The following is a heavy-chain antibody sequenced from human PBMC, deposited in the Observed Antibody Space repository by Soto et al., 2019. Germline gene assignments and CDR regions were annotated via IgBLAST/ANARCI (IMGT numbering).Heavy chain of an antibody. J-gene: IGHJ6*02. CDR2: IYYSGST. CDR3: ARDIDCGGDCYPRGMDV. CDR1: GGSISSGGYY. Sequence: PSETLSLTCTVSGGSISSGGYYWSWIRQHPGKGLEWIGYIYYSGSTYYNPSLKSRVTISVDTSKNQFSLKLSSVTAADTAVYYCARDIDCGGDCYPRGMDVWGRGTTVTVS. D-gene: IGHD2-21*02. V-gene: IGHV4-31*03.